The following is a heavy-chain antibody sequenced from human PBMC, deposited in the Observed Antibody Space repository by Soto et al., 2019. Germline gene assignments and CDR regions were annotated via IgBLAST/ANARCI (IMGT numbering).Heavy chain of an antibody. Sequence: SGPTLVNPTQTLTLTCTCSGFSLSSRGVGVGWIRQPPGKALEWLALIYWDDDKRNSPSLKSRLNITKDTTKNQVVLTMTNMDPVDTATYYCAHSIPMRVMPTPADDFDIWGQGTMVTVSS. J-gene: IGHJ3*02. CDR2: IYWDDDK. V-gene: IGHV2-5*02. CDR3: AHSIPMRVMPTPADDFDI. CDR1: GFSLSSRGVG. D-gene: IGHD3-22*01.